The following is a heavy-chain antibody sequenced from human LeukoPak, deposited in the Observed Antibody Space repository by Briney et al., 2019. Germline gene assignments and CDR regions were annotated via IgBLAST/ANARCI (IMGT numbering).Heavy chain of an antibody. J-gene: IGHJ4*02. Sequence: ASVKVSCKTSGYTFTFKFLHWLRQAPGQGLEWMGGIEPNSGGAVYGQNFRGRVTVTRDTSVSTAYMELSRLRSDDTAVYYCAIENYYDSSGYSKAFDYWGQGTLVTVSS. CDR3: AIENYYDSSGYSKAFDY. CDR1: GYTFTFKF. D-gene: IGHD3-22*01. V-gene: IGHV1-2*02. CDR2: IEPNSGGA.